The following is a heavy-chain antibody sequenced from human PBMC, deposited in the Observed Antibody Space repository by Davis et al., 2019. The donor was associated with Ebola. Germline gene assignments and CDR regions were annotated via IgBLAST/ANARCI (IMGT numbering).Heavy chain of an antibody. V-gene: IGHV3-23*01. CDR3: ARPLYYDFWSGCDY. CDR2: ISGSGGST. CDR1: GFTFSSYA. Sequence: GESLKISCAASGFTFSSYAMSWVRQAPGKGLEWVSAISGSGGSTYYADSVKGRFTISRDNSKNTLYLQMNSLRAEDTAVYYCARPLYYDFWSGCDYWGQGTLVTVSS. D-gene: IGHD3-3*01. J-gene: IGHJ4*02.